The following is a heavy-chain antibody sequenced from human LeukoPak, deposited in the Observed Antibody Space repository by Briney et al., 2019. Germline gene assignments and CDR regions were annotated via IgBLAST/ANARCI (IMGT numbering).Heavy chain of an antibody. V-gene: IGHV1-46*01. Sequence: ASVKVSCKAPGYTFTSYYMHWVRQAPGQGLEWMGIINPSGGSTSYAQKFQGRVTMTRDTSTSTVYMELSSLRSEDTAVYYCARDRWGNYYDSSGYTFDYWGQGTLVTVSS. CDR2: INPSGGST. CDR1: GYTFTSYY. J-gene: IGHJ4*02. CDR3: ARDRWGNYYDSSGYTFDY. D-gene: IGHD3-22*01.